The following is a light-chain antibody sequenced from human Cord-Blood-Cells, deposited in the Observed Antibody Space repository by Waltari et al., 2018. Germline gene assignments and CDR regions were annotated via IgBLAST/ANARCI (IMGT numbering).Light chain of an antibody. CDR3: QQYYSTPYT. Sequence: DIAMTQSPDSLAVSLGERATINCKSSQSVLYSSNNKNYLAWYQQKPGHPPKLLMYWASTRESGVSDRFSGSGSGTDFTLTISSLQAEDVAVYDCQQYYSTPYTFGQGTKLEIK. CDR2: WAS. CDR1: QSVLYSSNNKNY. V-gene: IGKV4-1*01. J-gene: IGKJ2*01.